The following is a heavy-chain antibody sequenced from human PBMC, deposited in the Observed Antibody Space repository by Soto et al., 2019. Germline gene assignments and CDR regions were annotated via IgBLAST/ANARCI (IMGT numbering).Heavy chain of an antibody. CDR2: ISDSGST. J-gene: IGHJ4*02. Sequence: QLQLQESGPGLVKPSETLSLTCTVSGGSISSSSYYWGWIRQPPGKGLAWIGSISDSGSTYYLPSLKSRATITVATSKNQCSRKLSAVTATDTAVYDCASHGSSHWGVDYWGQGTLVTVST. CDR3: ASHGSSHWGVDY. D-gene: IGHD7-27*01. V-gene: IGHV4-39*01. CDR1: GGSISSSSYY.